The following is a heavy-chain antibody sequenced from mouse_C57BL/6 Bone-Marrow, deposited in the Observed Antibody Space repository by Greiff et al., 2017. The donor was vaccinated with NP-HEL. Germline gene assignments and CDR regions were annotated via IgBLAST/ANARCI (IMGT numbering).Heavy chain of an antibody. J-gene: IGHJ2*01. D-gene: IGHD1-1*01. CDR1: GYTFTSYG. Sequence: DVKLQESGSELVRPGSSVKMSCKTSGYTFTSYGINWVKQRPGQGLEWIGYIYIGHGYTEYNEKFKGKATLTSDTSSSTAYMQLSSLTSEESAIYSCARKDYYGSNFDDWGKGTTLTVSS. CDR3: ARKDYYGSNFDD. V-gene: IGHV1-58*01. CDR2: IYIGHGYT.